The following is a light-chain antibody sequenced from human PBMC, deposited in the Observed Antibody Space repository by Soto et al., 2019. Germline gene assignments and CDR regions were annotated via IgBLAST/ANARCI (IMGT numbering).Light chain of an antibody. CDR3: SSYTTSNTRQIV. CDR1: SSDVGGYNY. CDR2: AVS. Sequence: QSALTQPASVSGSPGQSITISCTGTSSDVGGYNYVSWYQHHPGKAPKLMIYAVSNRPSGVSIRFSGSKSGNTASLTISRLQPEDEADYYCSSYTTSNTRQIVFGTVTKLTVL. J-gene: IGLJ1*01. V-gene: IGLV2-14*03.